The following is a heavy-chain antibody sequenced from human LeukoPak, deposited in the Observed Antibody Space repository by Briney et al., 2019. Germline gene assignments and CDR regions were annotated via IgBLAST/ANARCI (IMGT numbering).Heavy chain of an antibody. J-gene: IGHJ4*02. V-gene: IGHV4-39*01. Sequence: PSETLSLTCTVSGGSISSSSYYWGWIRQPPGKGLEWIGSIYYSGSTYCNPSLKSRVTISVDTSKNQFSLKLSSVTAADTAVYYCARHFLLPYYFDYWSQGTLVTVSS. D-gene: IGHD2/OR15-2a*01. CDR1: GGSISSSSYY. CDR2: IYYSGST. CDR3: ARHFLLPYYFDY.